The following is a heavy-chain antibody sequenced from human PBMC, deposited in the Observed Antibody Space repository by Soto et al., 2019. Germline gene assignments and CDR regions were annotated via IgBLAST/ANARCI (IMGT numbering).Heavy chain of an antibody. J-gene: IGHJ6*02. Sequence: PGESLKISCKGSGHSFTSYWIGWVRQMPGKGLEWMGIIYPGDSDTRYSPSFQGQVTISADKSISTAYLQWSSLKASDTAMYYCARLSDSSGQGYYYGMDVWGQGTTVTVSS. CDR1: GHSFTSYW. V-gene: IGHV5-51*01. CDR2: IYPGDSDT. CDR3: ARLSDSSGQGYYYGMDV. D-gene: IGHD3-22*01.